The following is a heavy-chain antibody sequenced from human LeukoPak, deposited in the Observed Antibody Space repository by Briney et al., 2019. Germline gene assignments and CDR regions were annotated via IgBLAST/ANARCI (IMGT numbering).Heavy chain of an antibody. J-gene: IGHJ4*02. CDR3: AKEKGANWDPFDY. Sequence: GGSLRLSCAASGFTSSSYSMNWVRQAPGKGLEWVSGINWNGETIAYRDSVKGRFTISRDSARRSVYLQMNSLRDEDTALYYCAKEKGANWDPFDYWGRGTLVIVSS. CDR2: INWNGETI. V-gene: IGHV3-20*04. CDR1: GFTSSSYS. D-gene: IGHD7-27*01.